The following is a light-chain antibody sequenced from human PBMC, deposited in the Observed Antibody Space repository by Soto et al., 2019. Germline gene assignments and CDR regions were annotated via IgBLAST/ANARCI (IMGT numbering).Light chain of an antibody. CDR2: ASS. V-gene: IGKV3-20*01. J-gene: IGKJ5*01. CDR3: QLYGLSPH. CDR1: QSRGSNF. Sequence: EIVFTPCPGTLSWSPGDRATLSCKTSQSRGSNFLAWYQHKPGQAPRLLIYASSNRATGIPDRFSGSASGTDFTLTINRLEPEDFAVYYCQLYGLSPHFGQGTRLEIK.